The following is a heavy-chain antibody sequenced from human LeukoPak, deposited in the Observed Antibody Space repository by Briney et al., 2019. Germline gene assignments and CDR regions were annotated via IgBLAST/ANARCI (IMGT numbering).Heavy chain of an antibody. CDR2: IKPNSGGT. J-gene: IGHJ4*02. CDR3: ARVGWESTTFYYFDY. Sequence: GASVKVSCKASGYTFTGYYMHWVRQAPGQGLEWLGWIKPNSGGTNYAQKFQGRVTMTRDTSISTAYMELSRLRSDDTAVYYCARVGWESTTFYYFDYWGQGTLVTVSS. D-gene: IGHD1-26*01. V-gene: IGHV1-2*02. CDR1: GYTFTGYY.